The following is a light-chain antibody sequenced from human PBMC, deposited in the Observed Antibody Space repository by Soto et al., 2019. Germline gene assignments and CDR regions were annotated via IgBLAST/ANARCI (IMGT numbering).Light chain of an antibody. CDR2: GAS. CDR1: QTVTSAY. CDR3: QQYGSSPWT. V-gene: IGKV3-20*01. Sequence: EIVLTQSPGSLSLSPGEGATLSCRASQTVTSAYLAWYQQKPGQAPRLLIYGASSRATGIPDRFSGSGSGTDFTLTISRLEPEDVAVYYSQQYGSSPWTFGQGTKVEIK. J-gene: IGKJ1*01.